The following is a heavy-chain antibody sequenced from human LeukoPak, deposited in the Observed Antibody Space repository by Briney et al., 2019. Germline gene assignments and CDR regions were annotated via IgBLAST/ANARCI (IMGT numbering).Heavy chain of an antibody. V-gene: IGHV3-21*01. CDR2: ISSSSSYI. Sequence: KTGGSLRLSCAASGFNFSNYGMHWVRQAPGKGLEWVSSISSSSSYIYYADSVKGRFTISRDNAKNSLYLQMNSLRAEDTAVYYCAELGITMIGGVWGKGTTVTISS. D-gene: IGHD3-10*02. CDR1: GFNFSNYG. CDR3: AELGITMIGGV. J-gene: IGHJ6*04.